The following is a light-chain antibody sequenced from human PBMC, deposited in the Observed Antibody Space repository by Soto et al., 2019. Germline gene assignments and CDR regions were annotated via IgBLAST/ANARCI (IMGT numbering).Light chain of an antibody. Sequence: QSALTQPASVSGSPGQSITISCTGTSSDVGGYNYVSWYQQHPGKAPKLMIYEVSNRPSGVSNRFSGSKSGNTASLTISGLQAEDEAYYYCSSYTGSSTVVFGGGTKVTVL. CDR3: SSYTGSSTVV. J-gene: IGLJ2*01. CDR1: SSDVGGYNY. CDR2: EVS. V-gene: IGLV2-14*01.